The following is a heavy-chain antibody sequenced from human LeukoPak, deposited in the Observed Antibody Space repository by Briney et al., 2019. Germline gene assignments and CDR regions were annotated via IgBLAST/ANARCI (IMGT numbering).Heavy chain of an antibody. CDR1: GFTFSSYV. V-gene: IGHV3-33*01. J-gene: IGHJ4*02. CDR3: ARVVEQRGFDS. Sequence: GGSLTLSCAASGFTFSSYVMLWVRQAPGKGLEWVAVIWYSGSSKYYADSVRGRFTVSRDNSKNTLYLQMNSLRAEDTAVYYCARVVEQRGFDSWGQGTLVTVSS. D-gene: IGHD1/OR15-1a*01. CDR2: IWYSGSSK.